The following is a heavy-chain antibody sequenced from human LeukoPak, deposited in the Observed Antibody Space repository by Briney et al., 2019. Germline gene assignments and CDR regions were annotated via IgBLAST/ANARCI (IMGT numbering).Heavy chain of an antibody. V-gene: IGHV3-7*01. Sequence: GGSLRLSCAASGFRLSTYWMSWVRQAPGKGLEWVANIKQDGSEKCYVNSVKGRFTISRDNGKNSLYLQMNSLRAEDTAVYYCARDGKSAALDYWGQGTLVTVSS. D-gene: IGHD6-13*01. CDR1: GFRLSTYW. CDR3: ARDGKSAALDY. J-gene: IGHJ4*02. CDR2: IKQDGSEK.